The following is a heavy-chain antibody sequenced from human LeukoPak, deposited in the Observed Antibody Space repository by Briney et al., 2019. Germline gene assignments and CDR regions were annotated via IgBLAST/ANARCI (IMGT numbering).Heavy chain of an antibody. D-gene: IGHD2-15*01. Sequence: ASVKVSCKASGYSFTGYYVHWVRQAPGQGLEWMGWINPYSGGTNYAQKFQGRVTMTRDTSISTAYMELSRLRSDDTAVYYCARIAMVVAATQYYFDYWGQGTLVTVSS. CDR3: ARIAMVVAATQYYFDY. J-gene: IGHJ4*02. CDR2: INPYSGGT. CDR1: GYSFTGYY. V-gene: IGHV1-2*02.